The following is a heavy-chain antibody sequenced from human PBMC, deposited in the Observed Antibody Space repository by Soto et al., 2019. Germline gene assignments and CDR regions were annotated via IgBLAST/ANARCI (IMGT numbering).Heavy chain of an antibody. CDR1: GGSFSGYY. CDR3: ARSNMVRGLVGYYYGMDV. Sequence: PSETLSLTCAVYGGSFSGYYWSWIRQPPGKGLEWIGEINHSGSTNYNPSLKSRVTISVDTSKNQFSLKLSSVTAADTAVYYCARSNMVRGLVGYYYGMDVWGQGTTVTVSS. D-gene: IGHD3-10*01. V-gene: IGHV4-34*01. CDR2: INHSGST. J-gene: IGHJ6*02.